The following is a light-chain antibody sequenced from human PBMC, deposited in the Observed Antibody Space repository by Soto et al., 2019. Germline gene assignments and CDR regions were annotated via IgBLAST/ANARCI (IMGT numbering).Light chain of an antibody. CDR3: QQSYDMPWT. V-gene: IGKV1-39*01. Sequence: DIQMTQSPSSLSASVGDTVTITCRASQSITNYLTWFQQKPGKAPSLLIFAADNLQDGVPSRFSGSGSGRDFSPTISSLQPEDFATYYCQQSYDMPWTFGQGTKVEIK. J-gene: IGKJ1*01. CDR1: QSITNY. CDR2: AAD.